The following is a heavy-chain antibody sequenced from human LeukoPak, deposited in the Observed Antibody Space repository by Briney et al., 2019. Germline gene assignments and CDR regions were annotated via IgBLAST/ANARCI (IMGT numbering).Heavy chain of an antibody. CDR3: LRDDIGWEGLMDV. CDR1: GFTFSAYD. J-gene: IGHJ6*02. CDR2: ITTTGDT. Sequence: GGSLRLSCAASGFTFSAYDMHWVRQGTGKRLEWVSSITTTGDTDYPDSVKGRFTISRDNAHNFLYLQMNSLRAGDKAVYYCLRDDIGWEGLMDVWGQGTTVIVS. V-gene: IGHV3-13*01. D-gene: IGHD1-26*01.